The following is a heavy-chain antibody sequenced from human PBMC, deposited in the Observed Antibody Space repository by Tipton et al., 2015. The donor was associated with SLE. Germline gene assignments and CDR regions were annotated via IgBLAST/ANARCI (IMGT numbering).Heavy chain of an antibody. V-gene: IGHV4-61*02. J-gene: IGHJ5*02. CDR3: ARLGRGIAVASTGWFDP. CDR2: IYSSGNT. D-gene: IGHD6-19*01. CDR1: GDSISSGRNY. Sequence: TLSLTCSVFGDSISSGRNYWSWIRQPAGKGLEWIGRIYSSGNTNYNPSLKSRVTMSLDTSKNQFSLKLSSVTAADTAVYYCARLGRGIAVASTGWFDPWGQGTLVTVSS.